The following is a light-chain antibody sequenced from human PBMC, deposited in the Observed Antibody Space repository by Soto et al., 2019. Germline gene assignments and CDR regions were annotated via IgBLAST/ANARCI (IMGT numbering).Light chain of an antibody. CDR1: QSINTY. CDR2: AAS. Sequence: DIQMTQSPSSLSASVGDRVTITCRASQSINTYLNWYQQKPGKAPNLLIYAASTLQSGVPSRFSGSGSGTDFTLTISSLQPEDFAIYYCQQSYRTPRTFGQGTKVEIK. CDR3: QQSYRTPRT. V-gene: IGKV1-39*01. J-gene: IGKJ1*01.